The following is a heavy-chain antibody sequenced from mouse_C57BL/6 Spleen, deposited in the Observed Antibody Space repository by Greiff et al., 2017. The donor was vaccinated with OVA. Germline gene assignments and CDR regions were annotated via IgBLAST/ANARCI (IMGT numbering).Heavy chain of an antibody. CDR3: ARGEPLPFYYAMDY. Sequence: VQLQQPGAELVKPGASVKMSCKASGYTFTSYWITWVKQRPGQGLEWIGDIYPGSGSTNYNEKFKSKATLTVDTSSSTAYMQLSSLASEDSAVYYCARGEPLPFYYAMDYWGQGTSVTVSS. CDR2: IYPGSGST. CDR1: GYTFTSYW. J-gene: IGHJ4*01. V-gene: IGHV1-55*01.